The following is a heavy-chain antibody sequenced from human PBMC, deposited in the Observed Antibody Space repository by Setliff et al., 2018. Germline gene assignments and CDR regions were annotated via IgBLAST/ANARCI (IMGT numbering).Heavy chain of an antibody. CDR3: ARDDTYDFWGGHGHLDS. CDR2: IYHTEST. CDR1: SGSISYNNW. Sequence: SETLSLTCAVSSGSISYNNWWTWVRQPPGKGLEWIGEIYHTESTNYNPSLKSRVTISLDKSKNQFSLELSSVTAADTAVYYCARDDTYDFWGGHGHLDSWGQGILVIVSS. D-gene: IGHD3-3*01. J-gene: IGHJ4*02. V-gene: IGHV4-4*02.